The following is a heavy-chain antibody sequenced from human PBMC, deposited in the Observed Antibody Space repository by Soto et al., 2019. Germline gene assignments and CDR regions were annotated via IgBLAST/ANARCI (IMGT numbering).Heavy chain of an antibody. V-gene: IGHV4-59*07. CDR3: ARVWGGAFDV. J-gene: IGHJ3*01. Sequence: PSDTLSLTCTVSGCSISSYYWSWIRQPPGKGLEWIGYIYYSGSTNYNPSLKSRVTISVDTSKNQFPLKLSSVTAADTAVYYCARVWGGAFDVWGQGTRVT. CDR1: GCSISSYY. CDR2: IYYSGST. D-gene: IGHD3-10*01.